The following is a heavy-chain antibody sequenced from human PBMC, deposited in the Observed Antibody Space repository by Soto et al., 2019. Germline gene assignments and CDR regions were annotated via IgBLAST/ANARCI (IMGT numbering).Heavy chain of an antibody. CDR1: GYTFTSYA. J-gene: IGHJ4*02. V-gene: IGHV1-2*02. Sequence: GASVKVSCKASGYTFTSYAMHWVRQAPGQRLEWMGWINPNSGGTNYAQKFQGRVTMTRDTSISTAYMELSRLRSDDTAVYYCARDLSSSSPAFDYWGQGTLVTVSS. CDR3: ARDLSSSSPAFDY. D-gene: IGHD6-6*01. CDR2: INPNSGGT.